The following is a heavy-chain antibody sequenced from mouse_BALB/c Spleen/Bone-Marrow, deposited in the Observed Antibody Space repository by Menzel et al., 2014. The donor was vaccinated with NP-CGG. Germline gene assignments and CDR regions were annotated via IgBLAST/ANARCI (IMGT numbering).Heavy chain of an antibody. CDR3: TRSETGPFAY. V-gene: IGHV1-15*01. Sequence: QDTLKVSGAELVRPGASVTLSCKASGYTFTDYEMHWVKQTPVHGLEWIGAIDPETGGTAYNQKFKGKATLTADKSSSTAYMELRSLTSEDSAVYYCTRSETGPFAYWGQGTLVTVSA. J-gene: IGHJ3*01. D-gene: IGHD4-1*01. CDR1: GYTFTDYE. CDR2: IDPETGGT.